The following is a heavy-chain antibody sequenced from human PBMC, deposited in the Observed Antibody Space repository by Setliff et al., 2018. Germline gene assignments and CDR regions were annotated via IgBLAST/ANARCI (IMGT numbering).Heavy chain of an antibody. D-gene: IGHD1-1*01. CDR1: GMSFSEHY. J-gene: IGHJ6*03. CDR2: XXXXXXX. Sequence: KTSETLSLTCVVDGMSFSEHYWAWIRQSPGKGLEWIGEXXXXXXXXXXXXXXXXVXXXINXXKXQFSLMMNSVTAADTGVYFCARVVPTARRGRLYYYYMDVWDKGATVTVSS. CDR3: ARVVPTARRGRLYYYYMDV. V-gene: IGHV4-34*01.